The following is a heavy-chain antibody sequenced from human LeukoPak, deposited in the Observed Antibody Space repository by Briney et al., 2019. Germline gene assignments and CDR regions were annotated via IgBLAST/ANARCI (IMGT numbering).Heavy chain of an antibody. D-gene: IGHD3-3*01. CDR2: INPNSGGT. CDR3: ARGRLLRFLSNWFDP. Sequence: ASVKVSCKASGYTFTCYYMHWVRQAPGQGLEWMGWINPNSGGTNYAQKFQGRVTMTRDTSISTAYMELSRLRSDDTAVYYCARGRLLRFLSNWFDPWGQGTLVTVSS. CDR1: GYTFTCYY. V-gene: IGHV1-2*02. J-gene: IGHJ5*02.